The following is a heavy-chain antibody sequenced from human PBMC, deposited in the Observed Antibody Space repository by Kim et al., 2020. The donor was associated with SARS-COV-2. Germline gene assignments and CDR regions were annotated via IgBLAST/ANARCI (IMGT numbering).Heavy chain of an antibody. J-gene: IGHJ6*02. CDR1: GCTFTSYD. Sequence: ASVKVSCKASGCTFTSYDINWVRQATGQGLEWMGWMNPNSGNTGYAQKFQGRVTMTRNTSISTAYMELSSLRSEDTAVYYCARGGSTSFYFIYYYYYGMDVWGQGTTVTISS. D-gene: IGHD2-2*01. CDR2: MNPNSGNT. V-gene: IGHV1-8*01. CDR3: ARGGSTSFYFIYYYYYGMDV.